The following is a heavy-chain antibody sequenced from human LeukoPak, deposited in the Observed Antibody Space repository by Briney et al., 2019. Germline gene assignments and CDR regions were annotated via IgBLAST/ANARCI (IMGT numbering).Heavy chain of an antibody. CDR2: ISSSSNYI. CDR1: GFTFSTYS. Sequence: GGSLRLSCAASGFTFSTYSMNWVRQAPGKGLEWVSSISSSSNYIYYADSVKGRFTISRDNAKNSLLLQMNSLRAADTAVYYCAGAKNNDFYYWGQGTLVTVAS. J-gene: IGHJ4*02. CDR3: AGAKNNDFYY. V-gene: IGHV3-21*01. D-gene: IGHD1/OR15-1a*01.